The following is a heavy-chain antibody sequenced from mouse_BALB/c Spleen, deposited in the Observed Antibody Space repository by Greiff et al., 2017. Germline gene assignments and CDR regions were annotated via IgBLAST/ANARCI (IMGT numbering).Heavy chain of an antibody. D-gene: IGHD2-3*01. Sequence: EVKLVESGGGLVQPGGSMKLSCVASGFTFSNYWMNWVRQSPEKGLEWVAEIRLKSNNYATHYAESVKGRFTISRDDSKSSVYLQMNNLRAEDTGIYYCTGIYDGYLYAMDYWGQGTSVTVSS. V-gene: IGHV6-6*02. J-gene: IGHJ4*01. CDR2: IRLKSNNYAT. CDR3: TGIYDGYLYAMDY. CDR1: GFTFSNYW.